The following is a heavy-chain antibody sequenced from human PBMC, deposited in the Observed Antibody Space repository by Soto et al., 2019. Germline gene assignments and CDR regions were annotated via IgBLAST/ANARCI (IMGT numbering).Heavy chain of an antibody. CDR3: AKTGVVPAAGAFDI. Sequence: PGGTLMLSCEACGFTFSSYGMHWVRQAPGKGLEWVAVISYDGSNKYYADSVKGRFTISRDNSKNTLYLQMNSLRAEDTAVYYCAKTGVVPAAGAFDIWGQGTMVTVSS. CDR1: GFTFSSYG. CDR2: ISYDGSNK. J-gene: IGHJ3*02. V-gene: IGHV3-30*18. D-gene: IGHD2-2*01.